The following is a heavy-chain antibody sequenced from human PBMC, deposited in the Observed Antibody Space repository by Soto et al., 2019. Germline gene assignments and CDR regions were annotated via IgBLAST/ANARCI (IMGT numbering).Heavy chain of an antibody. Sequence: VQLEESGGGLVKPGGSLRLSCAASGFTFSDYYMTWIRQAPGKGLEWVSYVNSNGNAIYYAESVKGRFTISRDNAKNSLSLLMNSLRPEDTAVYFFARLGDCGGTNCNIYYSHSYLEVWGKGTTVTVSS. CDR1: GFTFSDYY. D-gene: IGHD2-21*01. CDR3: ARLGDCGGTNCNIYYSHSYLEV. J-gene: IGHJ6*03. CDR2: VNSNGNAI. V-gene: IGHV3-11*01.